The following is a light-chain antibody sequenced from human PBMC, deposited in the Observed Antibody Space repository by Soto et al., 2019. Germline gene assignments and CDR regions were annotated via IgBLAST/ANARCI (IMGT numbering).Light chain of an antibody. CDR1: QSFRGL. Sequence: EVVLTQSPVTLSLSPGERATLSCRASQSFRGLLAWYQQKPGQAPRLLIYDAYNRATSIPPRFSGSGSGTDSTLTISSLEPEDSAVYYCQQRHMWPITFGQGTRLEIK. CDR2: DAY. J-gene: IGKJ5*01. V-gene: IGKV3-11*01. CDR3: QQRHMWPIT.